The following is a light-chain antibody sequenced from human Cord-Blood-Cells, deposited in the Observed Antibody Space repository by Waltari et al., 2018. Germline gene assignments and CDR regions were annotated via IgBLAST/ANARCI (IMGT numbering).Light chain of an antibody. V-gene: IGKV1-39*01. CDR2: ASS. J-gene: IGKJ3*01. CDR3: QQSYSTPFT. Sequence: DFQMTHSPSSLSASVGDRLTITCRASQSISSYLNWYQQKPGKAPKLLIYASSSLQSGVPSRFSGSGSGTDFTLTISSLQPEDFATYYCQQSYSTPFTFGPGTKVDIK. CDR1: QSISSY.